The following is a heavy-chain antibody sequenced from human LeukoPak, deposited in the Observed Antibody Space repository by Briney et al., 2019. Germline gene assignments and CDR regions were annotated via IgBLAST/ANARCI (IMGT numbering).Heavy chain of an antibody. CDR1: GGSISNNC. CDR2: FYNGGST. V-gene: IGHV4-59*01. CDR3: AKSHFWTGYPSDY. J-gene: IGHJ4*02. D-gene: IGHD3/OR15-3a*01. Sequence: PSETLSLTCTVSGGSISNNCWYWIRQSPGKGLEWIGNFYNGGSTNYSPSLKSRVTISVDTSRNQFFLKLNSVTAADTAVYYCAKSHFWTGYPSDYWGQGILVTVSS.